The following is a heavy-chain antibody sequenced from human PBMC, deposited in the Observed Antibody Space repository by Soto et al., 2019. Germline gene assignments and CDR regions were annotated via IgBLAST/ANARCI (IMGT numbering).Heavy chain of an antibody. CDR1: GFTFSSYW. Sequence: EGSLRLSCAASGFTFSSYWMSWVRQAPGKGLEWVANIKQDGSEKYYVDSVKGRFTISRDNAKNSLYLQMNSLRAEDTAVYYCARGSSRGYCSSTSCYAGFDPWGQGTLVTVSS. V-gene: IGHV3-7*04. J-gene: IGHJ5*02. CDR2: IKQDGSEK. CDR3: ARGSSRGYCSSTSCYAGFDP. D-gene: IGHD2-2*01.